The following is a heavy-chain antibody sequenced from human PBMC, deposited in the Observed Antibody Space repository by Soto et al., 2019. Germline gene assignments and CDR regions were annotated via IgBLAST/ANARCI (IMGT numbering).Heavy chain of an antibody. Sequence: GGSLRLSCTASGFTFGDYAMSWFRQAPGKGLERVGFIRSKAYGGTTEYAASVKGRFTISRDDSKSIAYLQMNSLKTEDTAVYYCTREGGVENYYYYYGMDVWGQGTTVTVSS. CDR2: IRSKAYGGTT. J-gene: IGHJ6*02. CDR3: TREGGVENYYYYYGMDV. D-gene: IGHD1-1*01. CDR1: GFTFGDYA. V-gene: IGHV3-49*03.